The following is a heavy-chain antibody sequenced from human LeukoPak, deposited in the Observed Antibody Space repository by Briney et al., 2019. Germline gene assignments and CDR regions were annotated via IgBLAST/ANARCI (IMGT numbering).Heavy chain of an antibody. CDR2: IYNKGTT. CDR1: GFTVSSNY. J-gene: IGHJ5*02. CDR3: AKPDYSRGNWFDP. Sequence: GGSLRLSCAASGFTVSSNYMNWVRQAPGKGLEWVSIIYNKGTTYYADSVRGRFTISRDDSKNTLYLQMNSLRAEDTAVYYCAKPDYSRGNWFDPWGQGTLVTVSS. V-gene: IGHV3-66*04. D-gene: IGHD2-15*01.